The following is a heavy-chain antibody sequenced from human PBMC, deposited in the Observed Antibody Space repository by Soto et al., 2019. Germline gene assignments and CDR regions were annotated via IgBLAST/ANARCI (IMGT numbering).Heavy chain of an antibody. CDR3: ARSNPEGPPPPHAYGDPAVDY. D-gene: IGHD4-17*01. V-gene: IGHV1-18*04. CDR1: GYTFTSYG. Sequence: ASVKVSCKASGYTFTSYGISRVRQAQGQGLEWMGWISGDNGDTKYAQKFQGRVTMTTDTSTTTAYRELRSLRSDDTAVYYCARSNPEGPPPPHAYGDPAVDYWGQGTLVTVSS. CDR2: ISGDNGDT. J-gene: IGHJ4*02.